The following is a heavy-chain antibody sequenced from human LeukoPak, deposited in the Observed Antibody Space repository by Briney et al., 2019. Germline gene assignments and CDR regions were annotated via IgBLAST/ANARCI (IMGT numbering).Heavy chain of an antibody. V-gene: IGHV7-4-1*02. CDR1: GYTFTSYA. J-gene: IGHJ4*02. D-gene: IGHD3-10*01. Sequence: ASVKVSCKASGYTFTSYAMNWVRQAPGQGIEWMGWINTNTGNPTYAQGFTGRFVFSMDTSVSTAYLQISSLKAEDTGVYYCAIGSGVYGYWGQGTLVTVSS. CDR3: AIGSGVYGY. CDR2: INTNTGNP.